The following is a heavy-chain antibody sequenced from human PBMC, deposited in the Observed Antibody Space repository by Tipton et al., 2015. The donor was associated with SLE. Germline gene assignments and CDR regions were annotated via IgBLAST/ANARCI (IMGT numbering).Heavy chain of an antibody. J-gene: IGHJ6*02. Sequence: TLSLTCTVSGGSISSHYWSWIRQPPWKGLEWIGYIYDSGSTNYNPSLKSRGTISVDTSKNQFSLQLSSVAAADTAVYYCARDSAAAGYGMDVWGQGTTVTVSS. D-gene: IGHD6-13*01. CDR2: IYDSGST. CDR1: GGSISSHY. CDR3: ARDSAAAGYGMDV. V-gene: IGHV4-59*11.